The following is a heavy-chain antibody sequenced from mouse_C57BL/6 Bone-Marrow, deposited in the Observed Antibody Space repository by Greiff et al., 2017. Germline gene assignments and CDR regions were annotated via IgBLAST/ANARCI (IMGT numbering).Heavy chain of an antibody. D-gene: IGHD1-1*01. Sequence: DVMLVESGGGLVQPGGSLKLSCAASGFTFSDYYMYWVRQTPEKRLEWVAYISNGGGSTYYPDTVKGRFTISRDNAKNTLYLQMSRLKSEDTAMYYCARTSYYGSSGFAYWGQGTLVTVSA. CDR3: ARTSYYGSSGFAY. V-gene: IGHV5-12*01. J-gene: IGHJ3*01. CDR1: GFTFSDYY. CDR2: ISNGGGST.